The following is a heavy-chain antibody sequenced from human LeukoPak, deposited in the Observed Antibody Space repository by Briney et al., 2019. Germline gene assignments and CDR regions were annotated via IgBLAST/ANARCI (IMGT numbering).Heavy chain of an antibody. CDR2: LNPNSGGT. J-gene: IGHJ4*02. V-gene: IGHV1-2*06. D-gene: IGHD6-19*01. CDR1: GGTFSSYA. Sequence: RSSVKVSCKASGGTFSSYAISWVRQAPGQGLEWMGRLNPNSGGTNYAQKFQGRVTMTRDTSISTAYMELSRLRSDDTAVSYCAREVLSSGWPYFDYWGQGTLVTVS. CDR3: AREVLSSGWPYFDY.